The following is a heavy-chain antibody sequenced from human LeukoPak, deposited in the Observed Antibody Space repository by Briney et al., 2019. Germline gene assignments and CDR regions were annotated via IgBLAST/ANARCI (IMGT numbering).Heavy chain of an antibody. CDR2: IGSTDT. J-gene: IGHJ3*02. Sequence: GGSLRLSCAASGFTFNIFAMSWVRQAPGKGLEWVSTIGSTDTYYADSVKGRFTISRDNSKNTLHLQMNSLRAEDTAIYDCAKDSIDHNGVYDAFDIWGQGTLVTVPS. D-gene: IGHD1-1*01. CDR1: GFTFNIFA. V-gene: IGHV3-23*01. CDR3: AKDSIDHNGVYDAFDI.